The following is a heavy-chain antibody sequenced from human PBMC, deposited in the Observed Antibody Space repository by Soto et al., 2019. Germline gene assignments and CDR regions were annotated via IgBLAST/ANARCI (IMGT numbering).Heavy chain of an antibody. Sequence: QVQLVESGGGVVQPGRSLRLSCAASGFTFSSYGMHWVRQAPGKGLEWVAVISYDGSNKYYADSVKGRFTISRDNSKNTLYLQMNSLRAEDTAVYYCANWGAFDIWGQGTMVTVSS. CDR2: ISYDGSNK. D-gene: IGHD3-16*01. CDR1: GFTFSSYG. CDR3: ANWGAFDI. J-gene: IGHJ3*02. V-gene: IGHV3-30*18.